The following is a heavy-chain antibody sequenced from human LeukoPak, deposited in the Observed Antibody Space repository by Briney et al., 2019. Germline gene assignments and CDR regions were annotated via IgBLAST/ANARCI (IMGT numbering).Heavy chain of an antibody. J-gene: IGHJ4*02. CDR3: ARRGYSSSSYFDY. CDR2: IYYSGST. CDR1: GGSISSYY. Sequence: SETLSLTCTVSGGSISSYYWSWIRQPPGKGLEWIGYIYYSGSTNYNPSLKSRVTISVDTSKNQFSLKLSSVTAADTAVYYCARRGYSSSSYFDYWGQGTLVTVSS. D-gene: IGHD6-6*01. V-gene: IGHV4-59*08.